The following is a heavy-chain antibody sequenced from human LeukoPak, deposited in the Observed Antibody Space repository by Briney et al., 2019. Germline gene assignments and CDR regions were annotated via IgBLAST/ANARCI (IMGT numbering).Heavy chain of an antibody. J-gene: IGHJ4*02. D-gene: IGHD6-19*01. CDR1: GFTFSTYG. CDR2: ICCSGGST. Sequence: GGSLTLSCPASGFTFSTYGMRWVRQAPGKGLEWVSFICCSGGSTYYADSVKGRFTISRDDSKNTRLLQMISLGAEETDVYYCSKVLGIALAGKVDYWGQGTLVTVSS. CDR3: SKVLGIALAGKVDY. V-gene: IGHV3-23*01.